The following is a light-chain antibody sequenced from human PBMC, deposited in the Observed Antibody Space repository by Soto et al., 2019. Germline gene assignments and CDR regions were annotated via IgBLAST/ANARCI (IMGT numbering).Light chain of an antibody. CDR1: QSVGSSY. CDR3: QQYTTSSWT. CDR2: GTS. J-gene: IGKJ1*01. Sequence: ETMMTQSPDTLSLSPGERATLSCRASQSVGSSYLAWYQQKPGQAPRVLIYGTSSRATGIPDRFSGSGSGTDFTLTISRPEPEDFAVYYCQQYTTSSWTFGQGTKVDIK. V-gene: IGKV3-20*01.